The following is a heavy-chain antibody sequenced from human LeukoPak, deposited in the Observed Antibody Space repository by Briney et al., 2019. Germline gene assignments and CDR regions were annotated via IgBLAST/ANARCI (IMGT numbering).Heavy chain of an antibody. Sequence: SETLSLTCTVSGGSISSGSYYWSWIRQPAGKGLEWIGRIYTSGSTNYNPFLKSRVTISVDTSKNQFSLKLSSVTAADTAVYYCARAYSGYDYGYYYYYMDVWGKETTVTISS. V-gene: IGHV4-61*02. J-gene: IGHJ6*03. CDR1: GGSISSGSYY. D-gene: IGHD5-12*01. CDR3: ARAYSGYDYGYYYYYMDV. CDR2: IYTSGST.